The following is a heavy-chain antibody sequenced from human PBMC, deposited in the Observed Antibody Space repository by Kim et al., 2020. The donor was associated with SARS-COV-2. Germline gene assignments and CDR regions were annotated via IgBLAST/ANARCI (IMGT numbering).Heavy chain of an antibody. CDR3: ARRGYSYGYEADY. V-gene: IGHV1-18*01. D-gene: IGHD5-18*01. J-gene: IGHJ4*02. Sequence: YAQKLQGRVTRTTDTSTNTAYMELRGLRSDDTAVYYCARRGYSYGYEADYWGQGTLVTVSS.